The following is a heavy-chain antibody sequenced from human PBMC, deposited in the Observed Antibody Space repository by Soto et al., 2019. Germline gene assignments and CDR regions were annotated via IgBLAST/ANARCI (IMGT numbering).Heavy chain of an antibody. D-gene: IGHD1-1*01. CDR3: ARGRYGDY. Sequence: QVHLVQSGAEVKKPGASVKVSCKGSGYAFTTYGITWVRQAPGPGLEWMGWISAHNGNTNYAHKLQGRVTVTRDTSTSTAYMELRSLRSDDTAVYYCARGRYGDYWGQGALVTVSS. CDR1: GYAFTTYG. V-gene: IGHV1-18*01. CDR2: ISAHNGNT. J-gene: IGHJ4*02.